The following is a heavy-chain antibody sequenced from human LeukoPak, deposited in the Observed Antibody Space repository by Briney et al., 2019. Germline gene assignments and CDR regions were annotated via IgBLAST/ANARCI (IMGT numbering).Heavy chain of an antibody. CDR1: GFTYGNYL. CDR2: ISPDGRST. J-gene: IGHJ4*02. D-gene: IGHD1-26*01. Sequence: GGSLRLSCAASGFTYGNYLMHWVRQAPGEGLVWVSRISPDGRSTNYADFVKGRFTVSRDNAMNTVYLQMNSLRTEDTAVYYCVRGASGGHYVIDYWGQGTLVTVSS. V-gene: IGHV3-74*01. CDR3: VRGASGGHYVIDY.